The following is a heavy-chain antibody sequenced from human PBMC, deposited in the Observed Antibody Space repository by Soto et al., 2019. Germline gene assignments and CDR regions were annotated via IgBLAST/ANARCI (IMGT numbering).Heavy chain of an antibody. V-gene: IGHV4-30-4*08. CDR3: ARVGYIYGIGIEMDF. D-gene: IGHD5-18*01. Sequence: SETLSLTCTVSGGSVSSGSYYWSWIRQPPGKGLEWIGYIYYSGSTYYNPSLKSRVTISVDTSKNQFSLKLSSVTAADTAVYYCARVGYIYGIGIEMDFWGQGTTVTVSS. CDR2: IYYSGST. J-gene: IGHJ6*02. CDR1: GGSVSSGSYY.